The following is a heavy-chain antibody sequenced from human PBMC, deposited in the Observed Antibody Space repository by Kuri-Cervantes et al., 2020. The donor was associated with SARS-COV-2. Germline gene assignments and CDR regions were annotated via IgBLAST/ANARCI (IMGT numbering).Heavy chain of an antibody. CDR1: EFTFSSYA. D-gene: IGHD2-2*01. CDR2: ISSNGGST. CDR3: VRDSSYAFDY. Sequence: GESLKISCAASEFTFSSYAMHWVRQAPGKGLEYVSAISSNGGSTYYANSVKGRFTISRDNSKNTLYLQMGSLRAEDMAVYYCVRDSSYAFDYWGQGTLVTVSS. V-gene: IGHV3-64*01. J-gene: IGHJ4*02.